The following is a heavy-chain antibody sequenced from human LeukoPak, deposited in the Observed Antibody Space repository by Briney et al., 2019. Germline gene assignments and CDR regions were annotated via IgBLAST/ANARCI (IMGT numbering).Heavy chain of an antibody. CDR2: INHSGST. CDR1: GGSFSGYY. D-gene: IGHD4-17*01. V-gene: IGHV4-34*01. CDR3: ARDYGDYAVNWFDP. Sequence: PSETLSLTCAVYGGSFSGYYWSCIRQPPGKGLEWIGEINHSGSTNYNPSLKSRVTISVDTSKNQFSLKLSSVTAADTAVYYCARDYGDYAVNWFDPWGQGTLVTVSS. J-gene: IGHJ5*02.